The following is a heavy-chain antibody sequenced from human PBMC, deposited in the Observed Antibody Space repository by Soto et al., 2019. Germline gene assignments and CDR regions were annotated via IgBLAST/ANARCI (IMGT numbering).Heavy chain of an antibody. Sequence: QVQLQESGPGLVKPSETLSLTCTVSGGSISSYYWSWIRQPPGKGLEWIGYIYYSGSTNYNPSLKSRVTISVDTSKHHFSLKLSSVTAADTAVYYCARYRLSGCFDYWGQGTLVTVSS. CDR1: GGSISSYY. V-gene: IGHV4-59*01. CDR3: ARYRLSGCFDY. CDR2: IYYSGST. J-gene: IGHJ4*02.